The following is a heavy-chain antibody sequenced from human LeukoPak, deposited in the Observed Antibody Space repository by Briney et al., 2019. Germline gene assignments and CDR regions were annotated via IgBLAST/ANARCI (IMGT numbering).Heavy chain of an antibody. J-gene: IGHJ4*02. D-gene: IGHD6-19*01. V-gene: IGHV3-23*01. CDR2: ISGSGGST. CDR3: AKRPGNGAWYSEIYFDY. CDR1: GFTFSSYA. Sequence: GGSLRLSCAASGFTFSSYAMSWVRQAPGKGLEWVSAISGSGGSTYYADSVKGRFTISRDNSKNTLYLQMNSLRAEDTAVYYCAKRPGNGAWYSEIYFDYWGQGTLVTVSS.